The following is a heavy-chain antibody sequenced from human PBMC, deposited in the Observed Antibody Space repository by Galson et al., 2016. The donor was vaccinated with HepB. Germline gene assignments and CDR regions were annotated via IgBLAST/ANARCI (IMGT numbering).Heavy chain of an antibody. CDR1: GYRLSELS. Sequence: SVKVSCKVSGYRLSELSMHWVRQAPGKGLEWMGGFDPEHGETIFTQKFQGRVTVTEYTSTDTAYMDLSRLRSDYTAVYYCAAYYYVWHFDLWGRGTLVTVSS. CDR2: FDPEHGET. D-gene: IGHD3-16*01. V-gene: IGHV1-24*01. CDR3: AAYYYVWHFDL. J-gene: IGHJ2*01.